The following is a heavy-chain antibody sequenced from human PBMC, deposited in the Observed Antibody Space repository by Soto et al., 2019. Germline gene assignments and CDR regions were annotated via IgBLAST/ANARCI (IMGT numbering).Heavy chain of an antibody. CDR3: ATGRIVVPPFDS. CDR1: GFTFSSYG. Sequence: QVRLAESGGSVVQPGRSRRLSCTTSGFTFSSYGMHWVRQAPGKGLEWVAVIWPDGSKEFYADSVKGRFSISRDNYKRTLYLQMNSLKVEDTAVYYCATGRIVVPPFDSLGRGTLVTVSP. V-gene: IGHV3-33*01. CDR2: IWPDGSKE. D-gene: IGHD2-15*01. J-gene: IGHJ5*01.